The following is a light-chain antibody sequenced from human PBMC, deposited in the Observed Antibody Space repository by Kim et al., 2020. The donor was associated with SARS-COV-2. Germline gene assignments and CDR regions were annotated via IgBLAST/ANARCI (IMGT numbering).Light chain of an antibody. CDR3: QQYNNWPYT. CDR1: QSVSSN. J-gene: IGKJ2*01. CDR2: GAS. Sequence: EIVMTQSPATLSVSPGERATLSCRASQSVSSNLAWYQQKPGQAPSFLIYGASTRATGIPARFSGSGSGTEFTLTISSLQSEDFAVYYCQQYNNWPYTFGQGPKLEL. V-gene: IGKV3D-15*01.